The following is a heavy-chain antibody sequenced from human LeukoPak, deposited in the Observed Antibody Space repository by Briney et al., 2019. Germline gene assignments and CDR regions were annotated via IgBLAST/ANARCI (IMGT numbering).Heavy chain of an antibody. CDR1: RFTFSSYA. V-gene: IGHV3-30*04. J-gene: IGHJ4*02. Sequence: PGGSLRLSCAASRFTFSSYAMHWVRQAPGKGLEWVAVISYDGSNKYYADSVKGRFTISRDNSKNTLYLQMNSLRAEDTAVYYCARAFNNYGDYGVFDYWGQGTLVAVSS. D-gene: IGHD4-17*01. CDR2: ISYDGSNK. CDR3: ARAFNNYGDYGVFDY.